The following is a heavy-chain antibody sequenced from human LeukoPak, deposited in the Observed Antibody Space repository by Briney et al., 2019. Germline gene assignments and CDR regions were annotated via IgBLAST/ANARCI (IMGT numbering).Heavy chain of an antibody. V-gene: IGHV1-2*02. CDR3: ATLMITAGLDY. CDR2: INPNSGDT. Sequence: ASVKVSCKASGYTFTGYHMHWVRQAPGQGLEWMGWINPNSGDTNYAQKFQGRVTMTRDTSISTAYMEQSRLTSDDTAVYYCATLMITAGLDYWGQGTLVTVSS. D-gene: IGHD3-16*01. CDR1: GYTFTGYH. J-gene: IGHJ4*02.